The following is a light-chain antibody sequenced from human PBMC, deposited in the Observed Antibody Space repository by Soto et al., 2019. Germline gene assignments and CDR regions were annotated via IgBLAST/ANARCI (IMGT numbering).Light chain of an antibody. CDR3: LQYNTFPHS. Sequence: DIQMTQSPSTLSASIGDSVTLTCRASQIIARWLAWYQQKPGKAPNLVIYDATNLQSGVPSRFSATASGAEFTLTISRLQAEDFATYYCLQYNTFPHSFGQGTRLEI. CDR2: DAT. V-gene: IGKV1-5*01. J-gene: IGKJ2*03. CDR1: QIIARW.